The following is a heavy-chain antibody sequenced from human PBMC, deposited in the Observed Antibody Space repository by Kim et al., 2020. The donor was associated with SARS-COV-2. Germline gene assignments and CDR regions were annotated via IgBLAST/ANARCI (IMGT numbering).Heavy chain of an antibody. CDR3: ASDYYDSLMGAYYYGMDV. V-gene: IGHV3-33*01. J-gene: IGHJ6*02. CDR1: GFTFSSYG. CDR2: IWYDGSNK. Sequence: GGSLRLSCAASGFTFSSYGMHWVRQAPGKGLEWVAVIWYDGSNKYYADSVKGRFTISRDNSKNTLYLQMNSLRAEDTAVYYCASDYYDSLMGAYYYGMDVWGQGTTVTVSS. D-gene: IGHD3-22*01.